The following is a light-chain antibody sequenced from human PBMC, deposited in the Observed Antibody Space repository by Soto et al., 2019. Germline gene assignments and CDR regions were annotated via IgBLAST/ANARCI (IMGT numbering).Light chain of an antibody. CDR3: QQRNSWPPTFT. V-gene: IGKV3-11*01. Sequence: DIVLTLPRAALSFSPWARATLSCRASQSVGTFFAWYQQKPGQAPRLLIYDTSIRATGIPARFSGSGSGTDFTLTISSLEPEDFAVYYCQQRNSWPPTFTFGQGTGLEIK. CDR1: QSVGTF. CDR2: DTS. J-gene: IGKJ5*01.